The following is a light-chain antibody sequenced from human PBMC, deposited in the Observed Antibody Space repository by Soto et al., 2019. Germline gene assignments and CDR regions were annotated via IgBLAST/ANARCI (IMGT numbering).Light chain of an antibody. J-gene: IGLJ2*01. CDR2: GNT. CDR1: SSNIGAGYD. V-gene: IGLV1-40*01. Sequence: QLVLTQPPSVSGAPGQRVTISCTGSSSNIGAGYDVNWYQHLPGTAPKLLIYGNTNRPSGVPDRFSGSKSGTSASLGITGLQAEDEADYYCQSYDSSLSAYVVFGGGTKLTVL. CDR3: QSYDSSLSAYVV.